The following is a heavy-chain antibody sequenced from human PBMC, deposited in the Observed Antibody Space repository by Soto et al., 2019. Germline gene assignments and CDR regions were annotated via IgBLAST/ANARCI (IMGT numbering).Heavy chain of an antibody. J-gene: IGHJ4*02. CDR1: GGSFSGYY. Sequence: SETLSLTCAVYGGSFSGYYWSWIRQHPGKGLEWIGYIYYSGSTYYNPSPKSRVTISVDTSKNQFSLQLNSVTPEDAAVYYCANDPGYSLDYWGQGTQVTVSS. V-gene: IGHV4-31*11. CDR3: ANDPGYSLDY. D-gene: IGHD5-12*01. CDR2: IYYSGST.